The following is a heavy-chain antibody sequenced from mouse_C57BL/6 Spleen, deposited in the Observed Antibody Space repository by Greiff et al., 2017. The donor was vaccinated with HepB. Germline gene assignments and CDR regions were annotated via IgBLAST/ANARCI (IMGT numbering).Heavy chain of an antibody. CDR3: ARAPATRYFDV. Sequence: DVKLQESGPGLVKPSQSLSLTCSVTGYSITSGYYWNWIRQGPGNKLEWMGDISYDGSNNYNPSLKNRISITRDTSKNQFFLKLNSVTTEDTATYYCARAPATRYFDVWGTGTTVTVSS. CDR2: ISYDGSN. J-gene: IGHJ1*03. CDR1: GYSITSGYY. V-gene: IGHV3-6*01. D-gene: IGHD1-1*01.